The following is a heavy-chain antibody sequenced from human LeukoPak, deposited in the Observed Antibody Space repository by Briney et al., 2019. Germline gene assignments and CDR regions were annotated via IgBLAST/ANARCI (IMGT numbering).Heavy chain of an antibody. V-gene: IGHV4-34*01. D-gene: IGHD2-15*01. CDR2: INHSGST. J-gene: IGHJ4*02. Sequence: SETLSFTCAVYGGSFSGYYWSWIRQPPGKGLEWIGEINHSGSTNYNPSLKSRVTISVDTSKNQFSLKLSSVTAADTAVYYCVPLKGDIAVVVYWGQGTLVTVSS. CDR3: VPLKGDIAVVVY. CDR1: GGSFSGYY.